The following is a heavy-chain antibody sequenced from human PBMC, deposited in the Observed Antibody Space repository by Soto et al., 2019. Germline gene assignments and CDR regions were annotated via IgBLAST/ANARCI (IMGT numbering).Heavy chain of an antibody. J-gene: IGHJ3*02. CDR1: GDTFTSYD. V-gene: IGHV1-8*01. CDR3: ANGGSTSAFDI. D-gene: IGHD2-2*01. Sequence: QVQLVQSGAEVKKPGASVKVSCKASGDTFTSYDINWVRQATGQGLEWMGWMNPNSGHTGYAQKLQGRVTMTRSTCIGTAYMELSSLTSEETAVYYCANGGSTSAFDIWGQGTMVTVSS. CDR2: MNPNSGHT.